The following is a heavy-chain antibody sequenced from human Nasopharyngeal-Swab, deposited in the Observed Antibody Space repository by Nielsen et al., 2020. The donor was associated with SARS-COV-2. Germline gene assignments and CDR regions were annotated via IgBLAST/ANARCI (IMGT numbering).Heavy chain of an antibody. J-gene: IGHJ6*02. CDR3: ATLPNYYYGMDV. Sequence: SLKISCAASGFTIDDYAMHWVRQAPGKGLEWVSGISWNSGSIGYADSVKGRFTISRDNAKNSLYLQMNSLRAEDTALYYCATLPNYYYGMDVWGQGTTVTVSS. CDR1: GFTIDDYA. CDR2: ISWNSGSI. V-gene: IGHV3-9*01.